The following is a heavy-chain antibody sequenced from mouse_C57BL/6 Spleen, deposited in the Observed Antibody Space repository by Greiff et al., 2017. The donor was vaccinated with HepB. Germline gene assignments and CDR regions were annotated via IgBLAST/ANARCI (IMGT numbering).Heavy chain of an antibody. V-gene: IGHV1-64*01. CDR2: IHPNSGST. J-gene: IGHJ1*03. Sequence: QVQLQQPGAELVKPGASVKLSCKASGYTFTSYWMHWVKQRPGQGLEWIGMIHPNSGSTNYNEKFKSKATLTVDKSSSTSYMQLSSLTSEDSAVYYCSSADGYPTYWYFDVWGTGTTVTVSS. CDR1: GYTFTSYW. CDR3: SSADGYPTYWYFDV. D-gene: IGHD2-3*01.